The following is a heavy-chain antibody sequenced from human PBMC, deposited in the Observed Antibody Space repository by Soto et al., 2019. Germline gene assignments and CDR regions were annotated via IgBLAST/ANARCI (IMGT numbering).Heavy chain of an antibody. CDR3: ENRRGY. Sequence: AAAEVKCRGHGVSWVRQAPGKGLEWVSAISGSGGSTYYADSVKGRFTISRDNSKNTLYLQMNSLRAEDTAVKYCENRRGYRGQRPLGTVYS. CDR1: EVKCRGHG. CDR2: ISGSGGST. J-gene: IGHJ4*02. V-gene: IGHV3-23*01.